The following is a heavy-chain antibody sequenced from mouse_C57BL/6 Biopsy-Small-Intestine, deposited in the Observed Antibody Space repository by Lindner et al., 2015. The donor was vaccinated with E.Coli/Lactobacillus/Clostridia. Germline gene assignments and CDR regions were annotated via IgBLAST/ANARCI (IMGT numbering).Heavy chain of an antibody. CDR3: ARDRRTAWNFHYYTMDI. Sequence: SVKVSCKASGYTFNHYGISWVRQAPGQGLEWMGWISAYNGYTNYAQNLQGRVTVTTDKSTSTAYMELRNLRSDDTAVYYCARDRRTAWNFHYYTMDIWGQGTTVTVSS. D-gene: IGHD1-2*01. J-gene: IGHJ4*01. CDR2: ISAYNGYT. CDR1: GYTFNHYG. V-gene: IGHV1-7*01.